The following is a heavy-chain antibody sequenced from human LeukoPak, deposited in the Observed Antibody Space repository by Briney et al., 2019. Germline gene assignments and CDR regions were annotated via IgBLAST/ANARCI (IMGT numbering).Heavy chain of an antibody. V-gene: IGHV4-59*01. J-gene: IGHJ6*02. D-gene: IGHD3-10*02. CDR3: ARVSGGMGYYYYYGMDV. CDR1: GGSISNYY. CDR2: IYYSGST. Sequence: PSETLSLTCTVSGGSISNYYWSWIRQPPGKGLEWIGYIYYSGSTNYNPSLKSRVTISVDTSKNQFSLKLSSVTAADTAVYYCARVSGGMGYYYYYGMDVWGQGTTVTVSS.